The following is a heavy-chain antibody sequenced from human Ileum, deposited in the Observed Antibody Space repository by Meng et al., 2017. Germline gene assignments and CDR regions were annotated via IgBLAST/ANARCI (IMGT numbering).Heavy chain of an antibody. CDR3: ARGHWGSLDY. D-gene: IGHD7-27*01. V-gene: IGHV4-61*08. J-gene: IGHJ4*02. CDR2: AGT. Sequence: GQLQESGPGPVRPSETLSLSCTVSGGSVSTSDYQWGWIRQPPGKGLEWIGYAGTNYNPSLKSRVTISVDTSKRQFSLKLTSVTAADTAVYYCARGHWGSLDYWGQGILVTVSS. CDR1: GGSVSTSDYQ.